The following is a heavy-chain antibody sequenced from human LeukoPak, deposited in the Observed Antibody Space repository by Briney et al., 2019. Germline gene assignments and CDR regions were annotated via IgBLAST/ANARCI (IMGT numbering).Heavy chain of an antibody. V-gene: IGHV3-30-3*01. J-gene: IGHJ3*01. CDR3: ARVSFYDAIDV. D-gene: IGHD3-3*01. CDR2: ISYDGSNK. Sequence: PGGSLRLSCAASGFAFSSYAMHWVRQAPGKGLEWVAVISYDGSNKYYADSVKGRFTISRDNSKNTLYLQMNSLRAEDTAMYYCARVSFYDAIDVWGQGTMVAVSS. CDR1: GFAFSSYA.